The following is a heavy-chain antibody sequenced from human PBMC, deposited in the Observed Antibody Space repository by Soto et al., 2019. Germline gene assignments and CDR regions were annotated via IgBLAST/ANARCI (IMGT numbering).Heavy chain of an antibody. CDR3: ARGDGHTYGTFFDY. V-gene: IGHV3-30-3*01. J-gene: IGHJ4*01. CDR1: GSTISSYA. D-gene: IGHD5-18*01. CDR2: ISYDGSNK. Sequence: GGSLRLSCAVSGSTISSYAMHWVRQAPGKGLEWVAFISYDGSNKYYADSVTGRFTISRDNSKNTVYLQMNSLRAEDTAVYYCARGDGHTYGTFFDYWGHGTLATVSS.